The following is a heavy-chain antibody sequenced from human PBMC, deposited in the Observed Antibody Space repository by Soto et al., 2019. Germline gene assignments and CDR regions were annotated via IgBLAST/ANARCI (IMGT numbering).Heavy chain of an antibody. Sequence: SETLSLTCAVYGGSFSGYYWSWIRQPPGKGLEWIGEINHSGSTNYNPSLKSRVTISVDTSKNQFSLKLSSVTAADTAVYYCARGYYDVSAAAGINWFDPWGQGTLVTVSS. D-gene: IGHD6-13*01. CDR2: INHSGST. V-gene: IGHV4-34*01. CDR1: GGSFSGYY. CDR3: ARGYYDVSAAAGINWFDP. J-gene: IGHJ5*02.